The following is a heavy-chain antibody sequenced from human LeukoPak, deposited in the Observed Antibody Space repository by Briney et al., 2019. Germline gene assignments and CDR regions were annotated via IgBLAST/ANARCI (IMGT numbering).Heavy chain of an antibody. J-gene: IGHJ4*02. CDR1: GYSFTNYD. V-gene: IGHV1-8*02. CDR2: MNPKTAKT. Sequence: ASVTVSFRASGYSFTNYDINWVRQATGQGGGWMGRMNPKTAKTDYTQKFQGRVTMTRDTSISTAYMELAGLRPEDTAVYYCARGPYGSGLNINWGQGTLVIVSS. D-gene: IGHD6-19*01. CDR3: ARGPYGSGLNIN.